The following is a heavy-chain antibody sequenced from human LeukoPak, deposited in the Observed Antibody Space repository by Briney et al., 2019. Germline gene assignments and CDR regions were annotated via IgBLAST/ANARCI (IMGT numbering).Heavy chain of an antibody. D-gene: IGHD1-26*01. Sequence: PSETLSLTCAVYGGSFSSYYWSWIRQPPGKGLEWIGSIYHSGTTYYNPSLKSRVTISVDTSKNQFSLKLNSVTAADTAVYYCARDLRWELLYFYYWGQGTLVTVSS. CDR2: IYHSGTT. V-gene: IGHV4-34*01. CDR1: GGSFSSYY. J-gene: IGHJ4*02. CDR3: ARDLRWELLYFYY.